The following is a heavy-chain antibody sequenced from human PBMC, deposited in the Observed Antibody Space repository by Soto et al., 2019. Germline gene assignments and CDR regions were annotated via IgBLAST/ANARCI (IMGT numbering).Heavy chain of an antibody. CDR3: ASLLRGYSGTGDY. V-gene: IGHV1-69*12. CDR1: GGTFSSSA. J-gene: IGHJ4*02. Sequence: QVQLVQSGAEVKKPGSSVKVSCKASGGTFSSSAISWVRQAPGQGLEWMGGIIPIFGTANYAQKFQGRVTIAAEESTSTAYMELSSLRSADTAVYYCASLLRGYSGTGDYWGQGTLVTVSS. CDR2: IIPIFGTA. D-gene: IGHD5-12*01.